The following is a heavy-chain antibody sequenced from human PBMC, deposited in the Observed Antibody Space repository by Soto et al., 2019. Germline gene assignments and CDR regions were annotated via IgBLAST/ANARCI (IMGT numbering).Heavy chain of an antibody. D-gene: IGHD2-2*01. J-gene: IGHJ6*03. CDR1: GFTFSSYG. CDR2: IWYDGSNK. CDR3: ARDYTEYCSSTSCYVYYYYYMDV. Sequence: GGSLRLSCAASGFTFSSYGMHWVRQAPGKGLEWVAVIWYDGSNKYYADSVKGRFTISRDNSKNTLYLQMNSLRAEDTAVYYCARDYTEYCSSTSCYVYYYYYMDVWGKGTTVTDSS. V-gene: IGHV3-33*01.